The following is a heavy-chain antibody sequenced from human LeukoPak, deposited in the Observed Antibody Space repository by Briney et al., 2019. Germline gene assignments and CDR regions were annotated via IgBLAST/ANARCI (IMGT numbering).Heavy chain of an antibody. CDR1: GYTFTSFG. CDR2: IRAYNGDT. D-gene: IGHD5-24*01. J-gene: IGHJ4*02. CDR3: ARGDGDY. Sequence: ASVKVSCKASGYTFTSFGVSWMRQAPGQGLEWLGWIRAYNGDTSYARKLQGRLTMTTDTSTSTAYMELRGLRSDDTAVYYCARGDGDYWGQGTLVTVSS. V-gene: IGHV1-18*01.